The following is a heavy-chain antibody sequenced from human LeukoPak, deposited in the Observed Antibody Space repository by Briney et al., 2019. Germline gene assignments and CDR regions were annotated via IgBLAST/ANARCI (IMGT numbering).Heavy chain of an antibody. CDR3: ADLDVGSSWSSFDD. J-gene: IGHJ4*02. Sequence: GASLRISCKCSGYSITYDWISWLRPMPGKVLEWMGRIDPSDSYTNYRPSLQGDVIISADKSISTADRQGSSLKAPDTAMYYCADLDVGSSWSSFDDWGQGTLVTVSS. V-gene: IGHV5-10-1*01. CDR2: IDPSDSYT. D-gene: IGHD6-13*01. CDR1: GYSITYDW.